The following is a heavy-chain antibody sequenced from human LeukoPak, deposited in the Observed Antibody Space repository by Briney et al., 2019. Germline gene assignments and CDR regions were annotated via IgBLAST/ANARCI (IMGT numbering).Heavy chain of an antibody. J-gene: IGHJ4*02. CDR1: GFTFSSYG. CDR3: AKDRGFWSGCGVFDY. D-gene: IGHD3-3*01. Sequence: GGSLRLSCAASGFTFSSYGMHWVRQAPGKGLEWVAVISYDGSNKYYADSVKGRFTISRDNSKNTLYLQMNSLRAEDTAVYYCAKDRGFWSGCGVFDYWGQGTLVTVSS. CDR2: ISYDGSNK. V-gene: IGHV3-30*18.